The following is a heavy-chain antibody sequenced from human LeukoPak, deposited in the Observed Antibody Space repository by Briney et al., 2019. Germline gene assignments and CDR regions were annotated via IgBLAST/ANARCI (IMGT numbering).Heavy chain of an antibody. CDR3: AKNYDGSGYYFDY. J-gene: IGHJ4*02. Sequence: GGSLRLSCAASGFTFSSYGMHWVRQAPGKGLEGVAFIRYDGNNKYYADSVKGRFTISRDNSKNTLFLQMNSLRAEDTAVYYCAKNYDGSGYYFDYWGQGTLVTVSS. CDR2: IRYDGNNK. V-gene: IGHV3-30*02. D-gene: IGHD3-22*01. CDR1: GFTFSSYG.